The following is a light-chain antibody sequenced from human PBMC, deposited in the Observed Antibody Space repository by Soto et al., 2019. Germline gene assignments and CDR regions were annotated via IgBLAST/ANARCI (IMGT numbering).Light chain of an antibody. J-gene: IGKJ4*01. V-gene: IGKV3-11*01. Sequence: EIVLTQSPATLSLSPGERATLSCRASQSVSSYLAWYQQKPGQAPRLLIYDASNRATGIPARFSGSGSGTDFTLTIRSLEPEDLAVYYCQQRSNWPPLTVGGGTKVEIK. CDR3: QQRSNWPPLT. CDR2: DAS. CDR1: QSVSSY.